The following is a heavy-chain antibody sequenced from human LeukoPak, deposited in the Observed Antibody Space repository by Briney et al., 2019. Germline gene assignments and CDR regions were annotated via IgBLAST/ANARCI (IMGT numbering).Heavy chain of an antibody. CDR1: GFSLTTRGVG. Sequence: SGPTLVKPTQTLTLTCTFSGFSLTTRGVGVGWIRQPPGKALEWLALIYWDDDKRYSPSLKSRLTITKDTSKNQVVLTMTNMGPVDTATYYCAHRTDLYSSSWYWGYWGQGTLVTVSS. D-gene: IGHD6-13*01. V-gene: IGHV2-5*02. CDR2: IYWDDDK. CDR3: AHRTDLYSSSWYWGY. J-gene: IGHJ4*02.